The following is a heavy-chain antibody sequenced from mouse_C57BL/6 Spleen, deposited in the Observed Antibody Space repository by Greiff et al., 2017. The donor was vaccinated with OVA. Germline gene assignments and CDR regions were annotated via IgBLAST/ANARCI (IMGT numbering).Heavy chain of an antibody. D-gene: IGHD6-1*01. CDR3: ARGTPLWYFDV. CDR2: IYPGDGDT. CDR1: GYAFSSSW. J-gene: IGHJ1*03. Sequence: QVQLQQSGPELVKPGASVKLSCKASGYAFSSSWMNWVKQRPGKGLEWIGRIYPGDGDTNYNGKFKGKATLTADKSSSTAYMQLSSLAAEDSAVYYCARGTPLWYFDVWGTGTTVTVSS. V-gene: IGHV1-82*01.